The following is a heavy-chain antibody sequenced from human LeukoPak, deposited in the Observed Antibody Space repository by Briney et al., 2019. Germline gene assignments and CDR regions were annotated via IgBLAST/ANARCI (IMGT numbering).Heavy chain of an antibody. Sequence: ASVKVSCKASGYTFTSYGISWVRQAPGQGLEWMGWISAYNGNTNYAQKHQGRVTMTTDTSTSTAYMELRSLRSDDTAVYYCARDWAGGSYFSNYYYYYYMDVWGKGTTVTVSS. CDR2: ISAYNGNT. D-gene: IGHD1-26*01. CDR3: ARDWAGGSYFSNYYYYYYMDV. J-gene: IGHJ6*03. CDR1: GYTFTSYG. V-gene: IGHV1-18*01.